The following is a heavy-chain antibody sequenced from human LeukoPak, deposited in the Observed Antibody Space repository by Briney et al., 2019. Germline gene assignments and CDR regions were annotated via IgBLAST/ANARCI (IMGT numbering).Heavy chain of an antibody. CDR2: IYSGDIT. V-gene: IGHV3-53*01. CDR1: GFSVSNNY. J-gene: IGHJ4*02. Sequence: GGSLRLSCAASGFSVSNNYMSWVRQAPGKGLEWVSVIYSGDITYYTDSVKGRFTISRDNSKNTLYLQMDSLRAEDTAVYYCARGSGYSYGFPDYWGQGTLVTVSS. CDR3: ARGSGYSYGFPDY. D-gene: IGHD5-18*01.